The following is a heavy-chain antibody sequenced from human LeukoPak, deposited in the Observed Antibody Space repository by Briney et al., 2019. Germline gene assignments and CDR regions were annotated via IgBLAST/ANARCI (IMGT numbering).Heavy chain of an antibody. Sequence: SETLSLTCTVSGGSINNYYWSWIRQPPGKGLEWIGYIYYSGNTNYNPSLKSRVTISVDTSRNHFSLRLSSVTAADTAVYYCARAGRGVIRSFDYWRQGTLITVSS. CDR2: IYYSGNT. D-gene: IGHD3-10*01. V-gene: IGHV4-59*01. CDR3: ARAGRGVIRSFDY. J-gene: IGHJ4*02. CDR1: GGSINNYY.